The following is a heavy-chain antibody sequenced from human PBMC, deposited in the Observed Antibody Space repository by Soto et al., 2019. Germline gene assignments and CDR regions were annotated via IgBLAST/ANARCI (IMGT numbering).Heavy chain of an antibody. CDR1: GFSFSNCG. D-gene: IGHD2-15*01. CDR2: ISFDGNDK. J-gene: IGHJ4*02. V-gene: IGHV3-30*18. CDR3: VKGSEVARQELDY. Sequence: QVQLVESGGGVVQPGRSLRLSCAASGFSFSNCGMHWVRQAPGKGLEWVAAISFDGNDKYYSESVKGRFTISRDNSKNPLFLQMNSLRVEDTAVYYCVKGSEVARQELDYWGQGTLVTVSS.